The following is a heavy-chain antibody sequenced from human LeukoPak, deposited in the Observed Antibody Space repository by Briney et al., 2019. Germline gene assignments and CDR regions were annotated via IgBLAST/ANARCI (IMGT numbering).Heavy chain of an antibody. CDR3: ARDRTGYYNTFDI. D-gene: IGHD3-9*01. Sequence: SETLSLTCTVSGGSISSSIYYWGWIRQPPGKGLEWIGSIYYSGTIYYNPSLKSRVTISVDTSKNQFSLKLSSVTAADTAVYYCARDRTGYYNTFDIWGQGTMVTVSS. CDR2: IYYSGTI. J-gene: IGHJ3*02. V-gene: IGHV4-39*07. CDR1: GGSISSSIYY.